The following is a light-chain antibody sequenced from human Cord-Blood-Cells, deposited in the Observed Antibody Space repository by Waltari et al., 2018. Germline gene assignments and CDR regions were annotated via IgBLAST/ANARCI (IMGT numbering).Light chain of an antibody. CDR2: KDR. J-gene: IGLJ3*02. V-gene: IGLV3-25*03. Sequence: SYELTQPPSVSVSPGQTARITCSGDALPKQYAYWYQQKPGQAPVLVIYKDRERPSGVPERLSVSSSGTTVTLTISGVQAEDEADYYWQSADSSGTWVVGGGTKLTVL. CDR1: ALPKQY. CDR3: QSADSSGTWV.